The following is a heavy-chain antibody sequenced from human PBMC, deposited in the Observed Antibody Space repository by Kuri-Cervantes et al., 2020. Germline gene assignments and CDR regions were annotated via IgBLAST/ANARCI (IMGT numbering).Heavy chain of an antibody. D-gene: IGHD6-13*01. V-gene: IGHV1-69*05. CDR3: ARGRRSSSWYPADDY. Sequence: SVKVSCKASGGTFSSYAISWVRQAPGQGLEWMGGIIPIFGTANYAQKFQGRVTITTDESTSTAYMELSSLRSEDTAVYYCARGRRSSSWYPADDYWGQGTLVTVSS. CDR1: GGTFSSYA. CDR2: IIPIFGTA. J-gene: IGHJ4*02.